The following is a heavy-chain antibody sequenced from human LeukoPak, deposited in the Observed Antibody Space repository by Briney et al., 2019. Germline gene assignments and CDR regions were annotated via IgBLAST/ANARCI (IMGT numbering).Heavy chain of an antibody. V-gene: IGHV3-23*01. J-gene: IGHJ4*02. Sequence: PGGSLRLSCAASGFTFSNYAINWVRQAPGKGLEWVSAISGSGGSTYYADSVKGRFTISRDNSKNTLYLQMNSLRAEDTAVYYCAKEDIQMGATHYWGQGTLVTVSS. CDR1: GFTFSNYA. CDR2: ISGSGGST. D-gene: IGHD1-26*01. CDR3: AKEDIQMGATHY.